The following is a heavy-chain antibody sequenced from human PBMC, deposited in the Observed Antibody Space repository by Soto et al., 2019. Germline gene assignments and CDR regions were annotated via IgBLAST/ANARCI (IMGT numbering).Heavy chain of an antibody. J-gene: IGHJ4*02. CDR2: ISGSGGST. CDR3: AKDAGMLAYCGGDCYSGGDY. Sequence: EVQLLESGGGLVQPGGSLRLSCAASGFTFSSYAMSWVRQAPGKGLEWVSAISGSGGSTYYADSVKGRFTISRDNSKNKLYLQMNSLRAEDTAVYYCAKDAGMLAYCGGDCYSGGDYWGQGTLVTVSS. CDR1: GFTFSSYA. D-gene: IGHD2-21*02. V-gene: IGHV3-23*01.